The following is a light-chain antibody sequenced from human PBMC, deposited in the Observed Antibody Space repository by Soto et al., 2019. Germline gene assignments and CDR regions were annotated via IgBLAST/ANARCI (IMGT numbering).Light chain of an antibody. V-gene: IGKV3-20*01. CDR1: QSVSSIY. CDR3: QHQGSSQRT. J-gene: IGKJ1*01. CDR2: GAS. Sequence: ELVLTQSPGTLSLSPGERATLSCRASQSVSSIYLAWYQQKPGQAPRLLIYGASSRATGIPDRFSGSGSGTDFTLTISRLEPEVFGVYYCQHQGSSQRTFGQGTKV.